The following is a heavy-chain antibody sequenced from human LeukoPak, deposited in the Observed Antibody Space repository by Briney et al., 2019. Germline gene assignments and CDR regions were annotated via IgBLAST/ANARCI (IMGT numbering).Heavy chain of an antibody. Sequence: GGSLRLSCAASGFTFTTYAMSWVRQAPGKGLEWVSSISGSGGSTYYADSVKGRFTISRDNSKNTLYLQMNSLRAEDTAVYYCAKDQGFTMIVVVITGMDVWGQGTTVTASS. CDR3: AKDQGFTMIVVVITGMDV. CDR1: GFTFTTYA. D-gene: IGHD3-22*01. CDR2: ISGSGGST. J-gene: IGHJ6*02. V-gene: IGHV3-23*01.